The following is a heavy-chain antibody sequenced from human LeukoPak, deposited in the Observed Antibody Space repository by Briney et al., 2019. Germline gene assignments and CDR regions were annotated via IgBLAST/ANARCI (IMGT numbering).Heavy chain of an antibody. J-gene: IGHJ3*02. CDR1: VYTFTNYD. Sequence: ASVNVSFMPSVYTFTNYDINWVRQTPGQGLEWLEWINPNSGVTRNAQKVQSRVTLTRNTAAYMELSSLKYDDTAVYYCARAVSGTLGGAFDIWGQGTAVTVSS. CDR3: ARAVSGTLGGAFDI. V-gene: IGHV1-8*01. D-gene: IGHD1-14*01. CDR2: INPNSGVT.